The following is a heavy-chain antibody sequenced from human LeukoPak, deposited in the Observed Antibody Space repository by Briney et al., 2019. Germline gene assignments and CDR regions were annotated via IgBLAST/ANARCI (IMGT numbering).Heavy chain of an antibody. Sequence: GGSLRLSCAASGFTFGDHYMSWIRQAPGKGLEWVAYISNSGTTFYYGDSVKGRFTISRDNANNSLSLQMTSLRADDRALYYCARTSGSYLDYWGQGILVTVSS. CDR2: ISNSGTTF. D-gene: IGHD5-18*01. V-gene: IGHV3-11*04. CDR1: GFTFGDHY. CDR3: ARTSGSYLDY. J-gene: IGHJ4*02.